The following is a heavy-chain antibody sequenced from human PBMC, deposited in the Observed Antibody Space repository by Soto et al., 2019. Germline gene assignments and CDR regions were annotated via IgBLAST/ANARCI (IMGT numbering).Heavy chain of an antibody. CDR2: INSDGSST. J-gene: IGHJ5*02. CDR3: AGYDSSGSIDNWFDP. D-gene: IGHD3-22*01. V-gene: IGHV3-74*01. CDR1: GFTFSNYW. Sequence: GGSLRLSCAASGFTFSNYWMHWVRQAPGKGLVWVSRINSDGSSTSYADSVKGRFTISRVNAKNTLFLQMNSLRAEDTAVYYCAGYDSSGSIDNWFDPWGQGTLVTVSS.